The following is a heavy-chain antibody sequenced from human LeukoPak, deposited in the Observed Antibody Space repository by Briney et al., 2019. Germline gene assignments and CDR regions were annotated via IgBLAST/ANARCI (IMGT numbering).Heavy chain of an antibody. CDR2: IIPIFGTA. J-gene: IGHJ6*02. Sequence: ASVKVSCKASGGTFSSYAISWVRQAPGQGLEWMGGIIPIFGTANYAQKFQGRVTITADESTSTAYMELSSLRSEDTAVYYCASYPYSNHGGMDVWGQGTTVTVSS. D-gene: IGHD4-11*01. CDR1: GGTFSSYA. CDR3: ASYPYSNHGGMDV. V-gene: IGHV1-69*13.